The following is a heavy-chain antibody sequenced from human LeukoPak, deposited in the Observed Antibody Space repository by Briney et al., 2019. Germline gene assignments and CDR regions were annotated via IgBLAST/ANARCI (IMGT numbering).Heavy chain of an antibody. CDR1: GFPLSGYG. Sequence: GGPLSLPCAASGFPLSGYGRPWVRQAPGKGLEWVAFIRYDGSNKYYADSVKGRFTISRDNSKNTLYLQMNSLRAEGTAVYYCARGLNYADYWGQGTLVTVSS. D-gene: IGHD1-7*01. CDR2: IRYDGSNK. V-gene: IGHV3-30*02. J-gene: IGHJ4*02. CDR3: ARGLNYADY.